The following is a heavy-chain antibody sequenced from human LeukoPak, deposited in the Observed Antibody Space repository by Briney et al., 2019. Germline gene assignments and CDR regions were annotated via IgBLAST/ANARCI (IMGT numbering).Heavy chain of an antibody. D-gene: IGHD6-19*01. CDR2: ISGSSDGT. V-gene: IGHV3-23*01. Sequence: GGSLRLSCAASGFTFSTYGMAWGRQAPGKGLEWVSAISGSSDGTYYADSVRGRFTISRDNSKNTVYLQMNSLRVEDTAVFYCVEEYRSGIIPCFDYWGQGTQVSVSS. CDR1: GFTFSTYG. CDR3: VEEYRSGIIPCFDY. J-gene: IGHJ4*02.